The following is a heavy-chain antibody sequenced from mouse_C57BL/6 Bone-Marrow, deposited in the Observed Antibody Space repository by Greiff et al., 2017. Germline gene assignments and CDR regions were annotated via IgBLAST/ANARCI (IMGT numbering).Heavy chain of an antibody. J-gene: IGHJ4*01. CDR1: GYTFTSYW. Sequence: QVQLQQPGAELVKPGASVKLSCTASGYTFTSYWMHWVKQRPGQGLEWIGMIHPNSGSTNYNEKFKSKATLTVDKSSSTAYMQLSSLTSEDSAVYYGARWNYYGSSYVEAMDYWGQGTSVTVSS. D-gene: IGHD1-1*01. CDR3: ARWNYYGSSYVEAMDY. CDR2: IHPNSGST. V-gene: IGHV1-64*01.